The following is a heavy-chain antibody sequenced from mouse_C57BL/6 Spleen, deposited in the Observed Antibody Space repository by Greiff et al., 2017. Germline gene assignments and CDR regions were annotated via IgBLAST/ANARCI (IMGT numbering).Heavy chain of an antibody. CDR3: ARLTPWDYFDY. J-gene: IGHJ2*01. CDR1: GYTFTSYW. D-gene: IGHD4-1*01. Sequence: QVQLKQSGAELVMPGASVKLSCKASGYTFTSYWMHWVKQRPGQGLEWIGEIDPSDSYTNYNQKFKGKSTLTVDKSSSTAYMQLSSLTSEDSAVYYCARLTPWDYFDYWGQGTTLTVSS. V-gene: IGHV1-69*01. CDR2: IDPSDSYT.